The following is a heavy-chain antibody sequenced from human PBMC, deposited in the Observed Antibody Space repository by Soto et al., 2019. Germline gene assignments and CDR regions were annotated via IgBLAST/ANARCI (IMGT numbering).Heavy chain of an antibody. V-gene: IGHV3-23*01. Sequence: EVQLLQSGGGLVQPGGSLRLSCAASGFTFSSYAMSWVRQAPGKGLEWVSTISGTGGSTYYPDSVKGRFTISSDNSKNTVYLQMNSLGAEDAAVYYCAKEMTSGYYLFDYWGQGTLVTLSS. CDR2: ISGTGGST. CDR1: GFTFSSYA. D-gene: IGHD3-22*01. CDR3: AKEMTSGYYLFDY. J-gene: IGHJ4*02.